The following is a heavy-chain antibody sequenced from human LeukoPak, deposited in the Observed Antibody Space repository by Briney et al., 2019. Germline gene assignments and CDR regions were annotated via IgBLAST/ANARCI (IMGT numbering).Heavy chain of an antibody. J-gene: IGHJ2*01. D-gene: IGHD3-10*01. Sequence: AASLKISCNGLGYSFSTFWIGCVRQMPGKGLEWMGIIYPGDSDTRYGPSFHGQVTMSVDKSTRTAYLQWTSLKASDTAMYYCVRHYGSGSYGYFDVWGRGTLVTVPS. CDR3: VRHYGSGSYGYFDV. CDR2: IYPGDSDT. V-gene: IGHV5-51*01. CDR1: GYSFSTFW.